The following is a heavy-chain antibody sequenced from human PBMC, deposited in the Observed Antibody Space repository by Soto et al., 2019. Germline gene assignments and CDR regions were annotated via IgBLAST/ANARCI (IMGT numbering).Heavy chain of an antibody. CDR1: GASVSSGRYY. CDR3: AIHGYYEYFQH. J-gene: IGHJ1*01. D-gene: IGHD5-18*01. Sequence: SETLYLTCTVSGASVSSGRYYWSWIRQPPGKGLEWIGYIYHSGSTNYNPSLKSQITISVDTSKNQFSLNLRSVTAADTAMYYCAIHGYYEYFQHWGQGTLVTVSS. V-gene: IGHV4-61*01. CDR2: IYHSGST.